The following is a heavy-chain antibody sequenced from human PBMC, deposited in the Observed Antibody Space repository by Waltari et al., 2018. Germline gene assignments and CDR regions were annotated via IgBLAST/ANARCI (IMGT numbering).Heavy chain of an antibody. CDR2: IDLRDCDI. V-gene: IGHV5-51*01. J-gene: IGHJ3*02. D-gene: IGHD2-15*01. CDR3: ARVLEGGGAFDI. CDR1: GYRFTTYW. Sequence: EVQLVQSGAEVKKPGESLKISCKGSGYRFTTYWIGWVRQMPGKGVEWMGIIDLRDCDIRSSPSFQGQFTISADKSSNTAYLQWSSLKASDTAMYYCARVLEGGGAFDIWGQGTMVIVSS.